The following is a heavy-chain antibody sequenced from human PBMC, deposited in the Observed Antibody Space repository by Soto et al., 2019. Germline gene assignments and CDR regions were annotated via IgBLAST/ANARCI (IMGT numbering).Heavy chain of an antibody. CDR2: IYHSGST. D-gene: IGHD3-22*01. Sequence: SETLSLTCTVSGGSISTTSYYWDWIRQPPGKGLEWIGSIYHSGSTYYSPSLKSRATISVDPSKNQFSLKLSSVTAADTAVYFCARHGQSRDNSYSIAHWGQGTLVTVYS. CDR3: ARHGQSRDNSYSIAH. J-gene: IGHJ4*01. CDR1: GGSISTTSYY. V-gene: IGHV4-39*01.